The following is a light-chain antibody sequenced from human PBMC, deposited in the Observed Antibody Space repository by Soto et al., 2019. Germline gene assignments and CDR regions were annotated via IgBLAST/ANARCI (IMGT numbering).Light chain of an antibody. CDR1: SSDVGGYNL. V-gene: IGLV2-23*02. Sequence: QSALTQPASVSGSPGQSITISCTGTSSDVGGYNLVSWYQQHPGKAPKLIIYEVTYRPSGISNRFSGSKSGNTASLTISGLQAEDEAEYYRCSYAGSATYVVFGGGTKVTVL. J-gene: IGLJ2*01. CDR3: CSYAGSATYVV. CDR2: EVT.